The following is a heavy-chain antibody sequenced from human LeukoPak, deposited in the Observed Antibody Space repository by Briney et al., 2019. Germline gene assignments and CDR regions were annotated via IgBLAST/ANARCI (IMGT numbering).Heavy chain of an antibody. CDR2: IKSKTDGGTT. CDR1: GFTFSNAW. J-gene: IGHJ5*02. V-gene: IGHV3-15*07. CDR3: TTESIVVVPAATIESWFDP. D-gene: IGHD2-2*01. Sequence: GGSLRLSCAASGFTFSNAWMNWVRQAPGKGLEWVGRIKSKTDGGTTGYAAPVKGRFTISRDDSKNTLYLQMNSLKTEDTAVYYCTTESIVVVPAATIESWFDPWGQGTLVTVSS.